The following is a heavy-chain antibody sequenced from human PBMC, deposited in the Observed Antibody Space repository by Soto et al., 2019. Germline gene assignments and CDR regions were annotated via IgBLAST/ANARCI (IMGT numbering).Heavy chain of an antibody. J-gene: IGHJ6*02. Sequence: QVQLQESGPGLVKPSQTLSLTCTVSGGSISSGDYYWSWIRQPPGKGLEWIGYIYYSGSTYYNPSPKSRVTIPVDPSKTQFSLKLSSVTAADTAVYYCAMLYNWNYGDYYGMDVWGQGTTVTVSS. CDR3: AMLYNWNYGDYYGMDV. CDR2: IYYSGST. CDR1: GGSISSGDYY. V-gene: IGHV4-30-4*01. D-gene: IGHD1-7*01.